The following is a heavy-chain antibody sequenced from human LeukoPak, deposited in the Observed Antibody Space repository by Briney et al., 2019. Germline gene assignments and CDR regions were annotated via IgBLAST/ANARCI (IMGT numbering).Heavy chain of an antibody. CDR1: GGTFSSYA. D-gene: IGHD2-2*01. CDR2: IIPIFGTA. CDR3: SRSNIVVVPAATYYDYMDV. J-gene: IGHJ6*03. Sequence: GASVKVSCKASGGTFSSYAISWVRQAPGQGLEWMGRIIPIFGTANYAQKFQGRVTITTDESTSTAYMELSSLRSEDTAVYYCSRSNIVVVPAATYYDYMDVWGKGTTVTVSS. V-gene: IGHV1-69*05.